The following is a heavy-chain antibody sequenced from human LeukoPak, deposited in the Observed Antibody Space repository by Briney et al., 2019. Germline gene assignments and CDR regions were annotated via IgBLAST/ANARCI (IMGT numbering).Heavy chain of an antibody. Sequence: ASVKVSCKASGYTFTSYGISWVRQAPGQGLEWMGWISAYNGNTNYAQKLQGRVTMTTDTSTSTAYMELRSLGSDDTAVYYCARDLGITSAYYYYYMDVWGKGTTVTVSS. CDR2: ISAYNGNT. D-gene: IGHD1-14*01. V-gene: IGHV1-18*01. CDR3: ARDLGITSAYYYYYMDV. J-gene: IGHJ6*03. CDR1: GYTFTSYG.